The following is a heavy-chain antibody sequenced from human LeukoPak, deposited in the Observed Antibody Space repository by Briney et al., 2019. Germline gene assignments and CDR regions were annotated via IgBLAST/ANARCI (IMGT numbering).Heavy chain of an antibody. J-gene: IGHJ4*02. CDR3: ASRESTLRFLEWLFEPSFDY. CDR2: IYYSGST. Sequence: SQTLSLTCTVSGGSISSGDYYWSWIRQPPGKGLQWIGYIYYSGSTYYNPSLKSRVTISVDTSKNQFSLKLSSVTAADTAVYYCASRESTLRFLEWLFEPSFDYWGQGTLVTVSS. V-gene: IGHV4-30-4*08. D-gene: IGHD3-3*01. CDR1: GGSISSGDYY.